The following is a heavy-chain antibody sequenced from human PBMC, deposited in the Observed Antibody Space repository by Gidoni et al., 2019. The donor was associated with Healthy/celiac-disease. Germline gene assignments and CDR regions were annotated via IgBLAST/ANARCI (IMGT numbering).Heavy chain of an antibody. D-gene: IGHD3-3*01. V-gene: IGHV4-39*01. CDR3: ARHEGILEWSNWFDP. CDR1: GGSISSSSYY. CDR2: IYYSGST. Sequence: QLQLQESGPGLVKPSETLSLTCTVSGGSISSSSYYWGWIRQPPGKGLEWIGCIYYSGSTYYNPSLKSRVTISVDTSKNQFSLKLSSVTAADTAVYYCARHEGILEWSNWFDPWGQGTLVTVSS. J-gene: IGHJ5*02.